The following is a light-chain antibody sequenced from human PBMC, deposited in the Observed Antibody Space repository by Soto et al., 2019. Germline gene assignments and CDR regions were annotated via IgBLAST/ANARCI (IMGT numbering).Light chain of an antibody. CDR1: QSVSSK. CDR3: QQYNSWPHT. Sequence: EIVMTQSPATLSVSPGERATLSCRASQSVSSKLAWFQQKPGQAPRLLIYGTSTRATGIPARFSGSGSGTEFTLTISSLQSEDFAVYYCQQYNSWPHTFGQGTKLEIK. CDR2: GTS. J-gene: IGKJ2*01. V-gene: IGKV3-15*01.